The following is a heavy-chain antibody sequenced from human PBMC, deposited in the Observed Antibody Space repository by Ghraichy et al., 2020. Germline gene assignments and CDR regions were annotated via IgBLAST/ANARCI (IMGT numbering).Heavy chain of an antibody. V-gene: IGHV3-7*03. CDR3: AKRFFDS. CDR2: IRQDGNEK. J-gene: IGHJ4*02. CDR1: GFTFSGYS. D-gene: IGHD3-3*01. Sequence: GGSLRLSCVASGFTFSGYSMQWVRQAPGKGLEWVANIRQDGNEKYYADSVKGRFTISRDNSRNSLYLQMNSLRAEDTAVYYCAKRFFDSWGQGTRVPVSS.